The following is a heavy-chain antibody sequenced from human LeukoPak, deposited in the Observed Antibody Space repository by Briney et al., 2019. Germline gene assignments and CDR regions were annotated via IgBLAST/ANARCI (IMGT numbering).Heavy chain of an antibody. V-gene: IGHV4-34*01. CDR2: INHNGST. Sequence: SETLSLTCAVYGGSFSGYYWSWIRQPPGKGLEWIGEINHNGSTNYNPSLKSRVTMLVDTSKNQFSLKLSSVTAADSAVYYCARETRGYYDSGNYYFDYWGQGTLVTVSS. D-gene: IGHD3-10*01. J-gene: IGHJ4*02. CDR3: ARETRGYYDSGNYYFDY. CDR1: GGSFSGYY.